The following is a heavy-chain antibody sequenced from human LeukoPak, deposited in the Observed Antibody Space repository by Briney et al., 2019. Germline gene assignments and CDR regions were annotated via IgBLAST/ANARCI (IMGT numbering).Heavy chain of an antibody. J-gene: IGHJ4*02. D-gene: IGHD5-24*01. CDR3: ARGLGDGYRYFDY. CDR2: INHSGST. Sequence: PSETLSLTCAVYGGSFSGYYWSWIRQPPGKGLEWIGEINHSGSTNYNPSLKSRVTISVDTSKNQFSLKLSSVTAADTAVYYCARGLGDGYRYFDYWGQGTLVIVSS. V-gene: IGHV4-34*01. CDR1: GGSFSGYY.